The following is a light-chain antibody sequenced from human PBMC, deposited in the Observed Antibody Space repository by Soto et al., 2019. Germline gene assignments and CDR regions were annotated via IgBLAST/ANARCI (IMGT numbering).Light chain of an antibody. CDR2: DAS. Sequence: EIVSTQSPVTLSLSPGERAPLSCRASQSVSSYLAWYQQKPGQAPRLLIYDASNRATGIPDRFSGSGSGTDFTLTISRLEPEDFAVYYCQQYGSSGTFGQGTKVDIK. J-gene: IGKJ1*01. CDR1: QSVSSY. CDR3: QQYGSSGT. V-gene: IGKV3-20*01.